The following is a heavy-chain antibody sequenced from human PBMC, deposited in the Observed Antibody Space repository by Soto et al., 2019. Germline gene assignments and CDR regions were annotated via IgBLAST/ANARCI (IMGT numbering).Heavy chain of an antibody. Sequence: SETLSLTCTVSGGSISSGGYYWSWIRQHPGKGLEWIGYIYYSGSTYYNPSLKSRVTISVDTSKNQFSLKLSSVTAADTAVYYCERRLRPEGAYPEMPDHWGQGTLVTVSS. CDR3: ERRLRPEGAYPEMPDH. CDR2: IYYSGST. D-gene: IGHD3-16*01. CDR1: GGSISSGGYY. V-gene: IGHV4-31*03. J-gene: IGHJ4*02.